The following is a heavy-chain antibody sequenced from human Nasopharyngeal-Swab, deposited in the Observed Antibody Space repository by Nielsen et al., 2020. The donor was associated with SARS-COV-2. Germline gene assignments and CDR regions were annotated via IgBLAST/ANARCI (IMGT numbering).Heavy chain of an antibody. J-gene: IGHJ4*02. CDR1: GGSVTSGGYQ. CDR2: IYSSGNT. CDR3: ARGKGIDY. V-gene: IGHV4-31*03. Sequence: LRLSCTVSGGSVTSGGYQWTWIRQHPGKALEWIGYIYSSGNTYYSPSLKSRVTISVDTSKNQFSLKLSSVTAADTAVYYCARGKGIDYWGQGTLVTVSS.